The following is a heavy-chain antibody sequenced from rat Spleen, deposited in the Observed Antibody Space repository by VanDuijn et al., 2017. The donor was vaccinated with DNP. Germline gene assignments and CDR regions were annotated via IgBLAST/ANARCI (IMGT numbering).Heavy chain of an antibody. CDR2: ITASGGST. Sequence: EVRLVESGGDLVQPGRSLKLSCAASGFTFSYYGMAWVRQAPKKDLEWVASITASGGSTSYRDSVKGRFTISRDNAKSTLYLQMDSLRSEDTATYYCTRNYDYFDYWGQGVMVTVSS. D-gene: IGHD1-10*01. CDR3: TRNYDYFDY. J-gene: IGHJ2*01. V-gene: IGHV5S13*01. CDR1: GFTFSYYG.